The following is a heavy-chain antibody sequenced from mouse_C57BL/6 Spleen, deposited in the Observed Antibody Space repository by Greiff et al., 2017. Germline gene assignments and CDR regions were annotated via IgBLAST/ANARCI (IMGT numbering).Heavy chain of an antibody. CDR1: GYAFSSYW. D-gene: IGHD2-3*01. CDR3: ARWDGYFAMDY. Sequence: QVHVKQSGAELVKPGASVKISCKASGYAFSSYWMNWVKQRPGKGLEWIGQIYPGDGDTNYNGKFKGKATLTADKSSSTAYMQLSSLTSEDSAVYFCARWDGYFAMDYWGQGTSVTVSS. J-gene: IGHJ4*01. V-gene: IGHV1-80*01. CDR2: IYPGDGDT.